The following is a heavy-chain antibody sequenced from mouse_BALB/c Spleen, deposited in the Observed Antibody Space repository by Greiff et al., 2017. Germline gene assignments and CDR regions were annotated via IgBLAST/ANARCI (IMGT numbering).Heavy chain of an antibody. D-gene: IGHD1-2*01. J-gene: IGHJ1*01. Sequence: VKVVESGPGLVAPSQSLSITCTVSGFSLTSYDISWIRQPPGKGLEWLGVIWTGGGTNNNSAFMSRLSISKDNSKSQVFLKMNSLQTDDTAIYYCVGAEGCNTATTWYFDVWGAGTTVTVSS. CDR1: GFSLTSYD. CDR3: VGAEGCNTATTWYFDV. CDR2: IWTGGGT. V-gene: IGHV2-9-2*01.